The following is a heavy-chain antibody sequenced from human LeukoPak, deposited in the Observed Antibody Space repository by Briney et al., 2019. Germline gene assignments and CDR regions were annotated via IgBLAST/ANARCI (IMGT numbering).Heavy chain of an antibody. CDR3: AKDLVYCSGGSCYRFDY. V-gene: IGHV3-30*18. Sequence: GGSLRLSCAASGFTFSSYGMHWVRQAPGKGLEWVAVISYDGSNKYYADSVKGRFTISRDNSKNTLYLQMNSLRAEDTAVYYCAKDLVYCSGGSCYRFDYWGQGTLVTVSS. D-gene: IGHD2-15*01. CDR1: GFTFSSYG. J-gene: IGHJ4*02. CDR2: ISYDGSNK.